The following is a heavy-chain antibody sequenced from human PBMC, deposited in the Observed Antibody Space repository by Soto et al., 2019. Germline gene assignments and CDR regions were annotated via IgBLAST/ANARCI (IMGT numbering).Heavy chain of an antibody. Sequence: PGGSLRLSCAASGFDFSTHVVHWVRQAPGQGLEWVAVISYDGYNAYYADPVKGRFTISKDNSRNTLFLQMDNLRSDDTAVYFCARDGGFSYGFDYYFDYWGQGTLVTVSS. D-gene: IGHD5-18*01. CDR2: ISYDGYNA. CDR3: ARDGGFSYGFDYYFDY. V-gene: IGHV3-30-3*01. CDR1: GFDFSTHV. J-gene: IGHJ4*02.